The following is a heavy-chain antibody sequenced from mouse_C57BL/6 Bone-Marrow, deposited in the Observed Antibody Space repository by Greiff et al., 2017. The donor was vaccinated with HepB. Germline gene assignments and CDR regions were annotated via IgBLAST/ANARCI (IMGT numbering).Heavy chain of an antibody. J-gene: IGHJ2*01. Sequence: QVQLQQSGAELVRPGASVKLSCKASGYTFTDYYINWVKQRPGQGLEWIARIYPGSGNTYYNEKFKGKATLTADKSSSTAYMQLSSLTSEDSAVYVCAINGGYWGQGTTLTVSS. V-gene: IGHV1-76*01. CDR2: IYPGSGNT. CDR3: AINGGY. CDR1: GYTFTDYY.